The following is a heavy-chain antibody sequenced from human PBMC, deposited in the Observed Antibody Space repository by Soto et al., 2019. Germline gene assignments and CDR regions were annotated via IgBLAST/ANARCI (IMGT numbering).Heavy chain of an antibody. CDR3: ARDPLAPKSYYFDY. CDR2: ISYDGSNK. Sequence: GGSLRLSCAASGFTFSSYAMHWVRQAPGKGLEWVAVISYDGSNKYYADSVKGRFTISRDNSKNTLYLQMNSLRAEDTAVYYCARDPLAPKSYYFDYWGQGTLVTVSS. V-gene: IGHV3-30-3*01. CDR1: GFTFSSYA. D-gene: IGHD6-6*01. J-gene: IGHJ4*02.